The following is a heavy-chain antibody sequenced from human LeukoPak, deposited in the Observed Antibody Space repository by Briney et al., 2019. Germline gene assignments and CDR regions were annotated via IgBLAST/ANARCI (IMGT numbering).Heavy chain of an antibody. J-gene: IGHJ4*02. Sequence: PGGPLRLSCVVSGFIFSNYNMNWVRQAPGKGPEWVSSISSSGSNIYNADSVKGRFTVSRDNAKNSLYLQMNSLRAEDTAVYYCARSLSLHYCSTGSCYPPDSWGQGTLVTVSS. D-gene: IGHD2-15*01. CDR2: ISSSGSNI. CDR1: GFIFSNYN. V-gene: IGHV3-21*01. CDR3: ARSLSLHYCSTGSCYPPDS.